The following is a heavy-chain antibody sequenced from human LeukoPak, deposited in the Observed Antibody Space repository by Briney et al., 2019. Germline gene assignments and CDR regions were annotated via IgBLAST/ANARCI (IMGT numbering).Heavy chain of an antibody. CDR2: ISSNGRTM. Sequence: GGSLRLSCATSGLTFTDYYMSWIRQAPGKGLEWISYISSNGRTMYYADSVKGRFTISRDNARESVYLQMNSLRAEDTAIYYCARTQQWLVSGFDPWGQGTLVTVSS. CDR1: GLTFTDYY. V-gene: IGHV3-11*01. CDR3: ARTQQWLVSGFDP. J-gene: IGHJ5*02. D-gene: IGHD6-19*01.